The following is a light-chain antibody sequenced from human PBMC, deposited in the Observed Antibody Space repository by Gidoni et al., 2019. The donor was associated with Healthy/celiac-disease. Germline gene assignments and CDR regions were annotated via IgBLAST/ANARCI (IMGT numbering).Light chain of an antibody. Sequence: EIVLTQSPATLSLSPGERATLSCRAGKSVSSYLAWYQQKPGQAPRLLIYDASNRATGIPARFSGSGSGTDFTLTISSLEPEDFAVYYCQQRSNWPTLTFGGGTKVEIK. CDR1: KSVSSY. J-gene: IGKJ4*01. CDR3: QQRSNWPTLT. V-gene: IGKV3-11*01. CDR2: DAS.